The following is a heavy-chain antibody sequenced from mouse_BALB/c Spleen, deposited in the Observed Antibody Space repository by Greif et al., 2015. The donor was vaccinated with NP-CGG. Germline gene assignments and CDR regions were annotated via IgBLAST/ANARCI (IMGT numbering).Heavy chain of an antibody. CDR3: ARDLGPAY. Sequence: EVKLVESGPGLVKPSQSLSLTCSVTGYSITSGYYWNWIRQFPGNKLEWMGYISYDGSNNYNPSLKNRISITRDTSKNQFFLKLNSVTTEDTATYYCARDLGPAYWGQGTLVTVSA. CDR2: ISYDGSN. CDR1: GYSITSGYY. D-gene: IGHD4-1*01. J-gene: IGHJ3*01. V-gene: IGHV3-6*02.